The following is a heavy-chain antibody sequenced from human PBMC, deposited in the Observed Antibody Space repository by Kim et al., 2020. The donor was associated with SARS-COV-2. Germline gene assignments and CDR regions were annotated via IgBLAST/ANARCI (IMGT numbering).Heavy chain of an antibody. CDR2: T. D-gene: IGHD3-22*01. CDR3: ARESSGAFDI. V-gene: IGHV4-34*09. J-gene: IGHJ3*02. Sequence: TNYHPSLQGRVTISVDTSKNQFSLKLSSVTAADTAVYYCARESSGAFDIWGQGTMVTVSS.